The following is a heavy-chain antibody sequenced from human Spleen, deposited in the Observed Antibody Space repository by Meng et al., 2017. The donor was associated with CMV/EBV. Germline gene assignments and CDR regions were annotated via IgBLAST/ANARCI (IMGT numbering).Heavy chain of an antibody. CDR2: INHSGGT. Sequence: QVQLQQWGEGLLKPSETLSLTCAVYGGSFSGYYWSWIRQPPGKGLEWIGEINHSGGTNYNPSLKSRVTISVDTSKNQFSLKLSSVTAADTAVYYCARGVGALRYWGQGTLVTVSS. CDR3: ARGVGALRY. V-gene: IGHV4-34*01. D-gene: IGHD3-3*01. CDR1: GGSFSGYY. J-gene: IGHJ4*02.